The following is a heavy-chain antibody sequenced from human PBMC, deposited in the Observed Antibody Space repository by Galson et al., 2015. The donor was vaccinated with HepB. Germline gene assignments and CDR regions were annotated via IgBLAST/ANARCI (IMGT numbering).Heavy chain of an antibody. CDR2: ISYDGTTK. J-gene: IGHJ4*01. Sequence: SLRLSCAASGVYDMYLVRQSPGKGLEWVAHISYDGTTKYYGDSVRGRFTVSRDNVKSLLYLQMTFLRPEDTALYYCARDSNYRGYFDYWGRGILVTVSS. D-gene: IGHD3-22*01. V-gene: IGHV3-30-3*01. CDR1: GVYD. CDR3: ARDSNYRGYFDY.